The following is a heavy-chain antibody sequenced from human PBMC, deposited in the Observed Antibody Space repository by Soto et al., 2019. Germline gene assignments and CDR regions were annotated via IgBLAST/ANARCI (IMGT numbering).Heavy chain of an antibody. CDR3: ARGNYESSGYPDY. CDR2: IWYDGSNK. Sequence: QVQLVESGGGVVQPGRSLRLSCAASGFTFRSYGMHWVRQAPGKGLEWVAVIWYDGSNKYYADSVKGRFTISRDNSKNTLYVQMNSLRAEDTAVYYCARGNYESSGYPDYWGQGTQVTVSS. V-gene: IGHV3-33*01. D-gene: IGHD3-22*01. CDR1: GFTFRSYG. J-gene: IGHJ4*02.